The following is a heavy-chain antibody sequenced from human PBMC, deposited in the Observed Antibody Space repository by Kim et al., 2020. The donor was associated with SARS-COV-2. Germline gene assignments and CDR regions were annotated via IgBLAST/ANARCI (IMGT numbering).Heavy chain of an antibody. J-gene: IGHJ6*02. V-gene: IGHV5-10-1*01. CDR1: GYSFTSYW. CDR3: ARLVAVAGTRYYYYGTDV. D-gene: IGHD6-19*01. Sequence: GESLKISCKGSGYSFTSYWISWVRQMPGKGLEWMGRIDPSDSYTNYSPSFQGHVTISADKSISTAYLQWSSLKASDTAMYYCARLVAVAGTRYYYYGTDVWGQGTTVTVS. CDR2: IDPSDSYT.